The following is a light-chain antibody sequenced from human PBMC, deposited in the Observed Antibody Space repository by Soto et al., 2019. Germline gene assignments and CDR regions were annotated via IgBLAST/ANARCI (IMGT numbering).Light chain of an antibody. J-gene: IGLJ2*01. V-gene: IGLV1-40*01. Sequence: QLVLTQPPSMSGAPGQRVTISCTGSNSNIGAGYDVHWYQQLPGTAPKLLLYGNTNRPSGVPDRFSGSKSGTSASLAITGLQADDEADYYCQSYDSSLSGSVFGGATKLTVL. CDR3: QSYDSSLSGSV. CDR1: NSNIGAGYD. CDR2: GNT.